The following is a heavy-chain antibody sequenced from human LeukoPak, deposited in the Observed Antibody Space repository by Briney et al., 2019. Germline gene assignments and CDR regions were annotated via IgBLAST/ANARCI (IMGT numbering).Heavy chain of an antibody. Sequence: PGGSLRLSCAASGFTFTSYWMHWVRPVPGKGLVWVSRIHSDGTSTNYADSVKGRFTIFRDSAKNTLYLQMNSLRVEDTAVYYCARGYSVRGDYWGQGTLVTVSS. CDR1: GFTFTSYW. D-gene: IGHD2-21*01. J-gene: IGHJ4*02. CDR3: ARGYSVRGDY. CDR2: IHSDGTST. V-gene: IGHV3-74*01.